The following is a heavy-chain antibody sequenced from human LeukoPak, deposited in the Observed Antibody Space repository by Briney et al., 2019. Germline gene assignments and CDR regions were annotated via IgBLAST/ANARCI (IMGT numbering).Heavy chain of an antibody. CDR3: TATPSLAVGGTRFDH. D-gene: IGHD6-19*01. Sequence: GGSLRLSCAASGFTFSVYAMHWVRQTPGKGLEWVSGITWNSGIIAYTDSVEGRFTISRDNTKNSLYLQMNSLRPEGTAFYYCTATPSLAVGGTRFDHWGQGTLVTVSS. J-gene: IGHJ4*02. V-gene: IGHV3-9*01. CDR1: GFTFSVYA. CDR2: ITWNSGII.